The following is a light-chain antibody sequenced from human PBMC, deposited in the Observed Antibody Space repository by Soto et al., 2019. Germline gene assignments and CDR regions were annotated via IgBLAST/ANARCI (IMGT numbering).Light chain of an antibody. CDR3: QQYHTTPWT. J-gene: IGKJ1*01. V-gene: IGKV4-1*01. Sequence: DNVMTQSQVSLGMSLGARHTIDCKSSQNILYNSKIKNYLAWYQQKPGQPPKLLIYWASTRESGVPVRFSGSGSGTDFTLTINSLQAEDVAVYFCQQYHTTPWTFGPGTKVDIK. CDR2: WAS. CDR1: QNILYNSKIKNY.